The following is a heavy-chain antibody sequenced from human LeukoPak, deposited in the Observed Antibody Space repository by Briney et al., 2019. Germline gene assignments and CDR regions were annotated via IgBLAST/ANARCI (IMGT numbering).Heavy chain of an antibody. CDR1: GGSISSGGYS. CDR3: AREGGPYRPLDY. Sequence: SETLSLTCAVSGGSISSGGYSWNWIRQPPGKGLEWIGHIHHSGSTYYNPSLKSRVTISADRSKNQFALKLNSVTAADTAVYYCAREGGPYRPLDYSGQGTLVTVSS. J-gene: IGHJ4*02. CDR2: IHHSGST. V-gene: IGHV4-30-2*01.